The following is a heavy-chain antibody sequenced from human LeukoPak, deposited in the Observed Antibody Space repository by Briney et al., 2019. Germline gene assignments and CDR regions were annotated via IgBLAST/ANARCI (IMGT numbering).Heavy chain of an antibody. CDR2: IIPLFGTA. V-gene: IGHV1-69*13. Sequence: ASVKVSCKASGGTFSSYAISWVRQAPGQGLEWMGGIIPLFGTANYAQKFQGRVTITADESTSTAYMELSSLRSEDTAVYYCARDPAPYSSSWYSAFDIWGQGTMVTVSS. J-gene: IGHJ3*02. D-gene: IGHD6-13*01. CDR1: GGTFSSYA. CDR3: ARDPAPYSSSWYSAFDI.